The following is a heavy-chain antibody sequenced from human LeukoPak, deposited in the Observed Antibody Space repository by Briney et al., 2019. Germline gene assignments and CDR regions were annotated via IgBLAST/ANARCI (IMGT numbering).Heavy chain of an antibody. Sequence: ASVKVSCKASGYTFTSYYMHWVRQAPGQGLEWMGIINPSGGSTIYAQKFQGRVTMTRDTSTSTVYMELSSLRSGDTAVYYCARVHKRGYSYGLDFDYWGQGTLVTVSS. D-gene: IGHD5-18*01. J-gene: IGHJ4*02. V-gene: IGHV1-46*01. CDR2: INPSGGST. CDR3: ARVHKRGYSYGLDFDY. CDR1: GYTFTSYY.